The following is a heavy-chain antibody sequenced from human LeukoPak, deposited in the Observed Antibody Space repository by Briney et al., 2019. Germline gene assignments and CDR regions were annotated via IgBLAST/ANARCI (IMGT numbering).Heavy chain of an antibody. CDR3: ARVGIVLVTGSNWVDP. V-gene: IGHV4-61*05. CDR2: IYHTGST. CDR1: GGSISSSSYY. J-gene: IGHJ5*02. D-gene: IGHD3-22*01. Sequence: SETLSLTCTVSGGSISSSSYYWGWIRQSPGKGLEWIGYIYHTGSTSYSPSLKSRVTISADTSKNQFSLKFNSVTAADTAVYYCARVGIVLVTGSNWVDPWGQGTLVTVSS.